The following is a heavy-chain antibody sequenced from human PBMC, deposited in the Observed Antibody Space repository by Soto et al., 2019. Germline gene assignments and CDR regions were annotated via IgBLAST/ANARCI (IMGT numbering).Heavy chain of an antibody. J-gene: IGHJ4*02. CDR2: IYYSGST. CDR1: GGSISSSSYY. CDR3: ARHGGVAVGGTFLG. V-gene: IGHV4-39*01. D-gene: IGHD6-19*01. Sequence: SETLSLTCTVSGGSISSSSYYWGWIRQPPGKGLEWIGSIYYSGSTYYNPSLKSRVTISVDTSNNQFSLKLSSVTAADTAVYYCARHGGVAVGGTFLGWGQGTLVTVSS.